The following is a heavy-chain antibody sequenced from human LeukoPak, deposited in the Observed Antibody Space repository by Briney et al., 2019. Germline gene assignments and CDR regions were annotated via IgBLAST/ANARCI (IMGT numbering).Heavy chain of an antibody. V-gene: IGHV3-23*01. CDR2: ISGSGGST. CDR1: GFTFSSYA. Sequence: GGSLRLSCAASGFTFSSYAMSWVRQAPGKGLEWVSAISGSGGSTYYADSAKGRFTISRDNSKNTLYLQRNSLRAEDTAVYYWAKQNPEWELRGYYFDYWGQGTLVTVSS. J-gene: IGHJ4*02. D-gene: IGHD1-26*01. CDR3: AKQNPEWELRGYYFDY.